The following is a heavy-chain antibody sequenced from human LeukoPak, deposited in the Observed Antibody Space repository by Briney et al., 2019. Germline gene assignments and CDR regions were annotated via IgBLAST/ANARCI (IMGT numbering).Heavy chain of an antibody. CDR2: IIPIFGTA. V-gene: IGHV1-69*13. D-gene: IGHD2-2*01. CDR3: GRVDTSIHFFAP. CDR1: GGTFSSYA. J-gene: IGHJ5*02. Sequence: ASVKVSCKASGGTFSSYAISWVRQAPGQGLEWMGGIIPIFGTANYAQKFQGRVTITADESTSTAYMELSSLRSEDTAVYYCGRVDTSIHFFAPGGQGTLVTVSS.